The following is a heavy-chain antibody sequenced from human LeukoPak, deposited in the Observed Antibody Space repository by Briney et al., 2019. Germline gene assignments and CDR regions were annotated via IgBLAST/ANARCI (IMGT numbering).Heavy chain of an antibody. CDR3: AKRNTMIVVVSTYYGMDV. D-gene: IGHD3-22*01. J-gene: IGHJ6*02. Sequence: GGSLRLSCAASGLTFSSYAMSWVCQAPGKGLEWVSAISGSGGSTYYADSVKGRFTISRDNSKNTLYLQMNSLRAEDTAVYYCAKRNTMIVVVSTYYGMDVWGQGTTVTVSS. CDR1: GLTFSSYA. V-gene: IGHV3-23*01. CDR2: ISGSGGST.